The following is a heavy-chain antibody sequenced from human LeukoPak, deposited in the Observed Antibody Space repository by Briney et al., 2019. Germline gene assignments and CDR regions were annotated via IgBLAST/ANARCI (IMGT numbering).Heavy chain of an antibody. Sequence: ASVKVSCKASGYTFTSYYMHWVRQAPGQGLEWMGWINPNSGGTNYAQKFQGRVTMTRDTSISTAYMELSRLRSDDTAVYYCARGSMSRLPHQYYYYYYGMDVWGQGTTVTVSS. CDR2: INPNSGGT. D-gene: IGHD2-15*01. CDR3: ARGSMSRLPHQYYYYYYGMDV. CDR1: GYTFTSYY. J-gene: IGHJ6*02. V-gene: IGHV1-2*02.